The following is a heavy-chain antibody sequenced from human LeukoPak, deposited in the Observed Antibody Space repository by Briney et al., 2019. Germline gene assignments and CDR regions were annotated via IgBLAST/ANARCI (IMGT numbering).Heavy chain of an antibody. CDR2: VSASGTP. Sequence: SETLSLTCTVSGGSIGGDLYFWNWVRQPAGKGLEWVGRVSASGTPNSNPSLKSRVTVSVDTSKNQFSLMLSSVTAADTAVYYCARVLERPTTRWFDPWGQGILVTVSS. J-gene: IGHJ5*02. D-gene: IGHD1-26*01. CDR3: ARVLERPTTRWFDP. CDR1: GGSIGGDLYF. V-gene: IGHV4-61*02.